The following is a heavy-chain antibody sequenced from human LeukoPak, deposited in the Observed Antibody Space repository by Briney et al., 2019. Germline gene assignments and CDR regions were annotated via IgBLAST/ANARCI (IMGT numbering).Heavy chain of an antibody. D-gene: IGHD5-12*01. V-gene: IGHV3-7*01. CDR1: GFTFSSYW. CDR3: AKEGIYLKSSLED. J-gene: IGHJ4*02. CDR2: IKEDGSEK. Sequence: GGSLRLSCAASGFTFSSYWMSWVRQAPGKGLEWVANIKEDGSEKYYVDSVQGRFTISRDNSKNTFYLQMNSLRVDDTAIYYCAKEGIYLKSSLEDWGQGPLVTVSS.